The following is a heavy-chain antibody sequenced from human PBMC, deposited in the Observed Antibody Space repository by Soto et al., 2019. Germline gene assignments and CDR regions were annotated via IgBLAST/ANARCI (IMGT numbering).Heavy chain of an antibody. CDR1: GGTFSSYT. CDR2: IIPILGIA. D-gene: IGHD5-12*01. J-gene: IGHJ4*02. CDR3: ARGGYSGYSDLDY. Sequence: QVQLVQSGAEVKKPGSSVKVSCKASGGTFSSYTISWVRQAPGQGLEWMGRIIPILGIANYAQKFQGRVTIPADKSTSTAYMELSSLRYEDTALYYCARGGYSGYSDLDYWGQGTLVTVSS. V-gene: IGHV1-69*02.